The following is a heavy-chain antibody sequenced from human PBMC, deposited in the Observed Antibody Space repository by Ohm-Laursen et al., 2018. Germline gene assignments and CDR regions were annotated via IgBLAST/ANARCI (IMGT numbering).Heavy chain of an antibody. D-gene: IGHD2-2*01. J-gene: IGHJ5*02. CDR2: IIGMFGTA. CDR3: ARGQGYHLSSPLSP. V-gene: IGHV1-69*13. CDR1: GGGFSSYA. Sequence: GASVKVSCKASGGGFSSYAISWVRQAPGQGLEWMGGIIGMFGTANYAQKFLGRVTITADEATSTDYMELSSLTSEDSAVYYCARGQGYHLSSPLSPRGQGTLVTVSS.